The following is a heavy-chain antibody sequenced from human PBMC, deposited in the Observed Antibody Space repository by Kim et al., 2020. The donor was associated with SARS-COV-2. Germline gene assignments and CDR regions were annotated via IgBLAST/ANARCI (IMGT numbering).Heavy chain of an antibody. D-gene: IGHD6-19*01. CDR3: ARDPEVYSSGWYVFQH. Sequence: VKGRFTSSRDNSKNTLYLQMNSLRAEDTAVYYCARDPEVYSSGWYVFQHWGQGTLVTVSS. V-gene: IGHV3-30*01. J-gene: IGHJ1*01.